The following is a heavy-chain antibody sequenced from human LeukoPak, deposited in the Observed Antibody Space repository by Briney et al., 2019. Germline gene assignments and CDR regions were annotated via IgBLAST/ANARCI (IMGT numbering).Heavy chain of an antibody. CDR1: GYTFTSYA. Sequence: ASVKVSCKASGYTFTSYAMNWVRQAPGQGLEWMGWINTNTGNPTYAQGFTGRFVFSLDTSVSTAYLQISSLKAEDTAVYYCARDSLGATLRDAFDIWGQGTMVTVSS. D-gene: IGHD1-26*01. CDR2: INTNTGNP. CDR3: ARDSLGATLRDAFDI. V-gene: IGHV7-4-1*02. J-gene: IGHJ3*02.